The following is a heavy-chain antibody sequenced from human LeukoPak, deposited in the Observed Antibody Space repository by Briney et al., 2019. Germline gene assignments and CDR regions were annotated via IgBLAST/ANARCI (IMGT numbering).Heavy chain of an antibody. CDR2: INYSRGT. D-gene: IGHD2-15*01. CDR3: ARGISFFDY. CDR1: GGSISSYY. V-gene: IGHV4-59*01. J-gene: IGHJ4*02. Sequence: SETLSLTCTVSGGSISSYYWNWIRQPPGKGLEWIGYINYSRGTKYNPFFKSRVTISLDTSKNQFSLKLNSVTTADTAAYSCARGISFFDYWGQGTLVTVSS.